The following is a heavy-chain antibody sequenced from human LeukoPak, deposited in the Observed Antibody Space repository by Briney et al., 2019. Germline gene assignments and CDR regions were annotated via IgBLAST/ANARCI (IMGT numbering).Heavy chain of an antibody. J-gene: IGHJ4*02. CDR1: GFTVSSNY. CDR2: IYSGGST. V-gene: IGHV3-66*01. Sequence: QPGGSLRLSCAASGFTVSSNYMSWVRQAPGKGLEWVSVIYSGGSTYYADSVKGRFTISRDNSKNTLYLQMNSLRAEDTAVYYCARDGLTRIAAADIPPLGYWGQGTLVTVSS. CDR3: ARDGLTRIAAADIPPLGY. D-gene: IGHD6-13*01.